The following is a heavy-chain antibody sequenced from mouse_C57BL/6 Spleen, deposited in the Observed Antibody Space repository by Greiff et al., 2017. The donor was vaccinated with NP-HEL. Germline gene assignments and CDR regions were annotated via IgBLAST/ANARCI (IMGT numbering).Heavy chain of an antibody. J-gene: IGHJ3*01. CDR2: ISYDGSN. CDR3: AKRESNYVGFAY. Sequence: ESGPGLVKPSQSLSLTCSVTGYSITSGYYWNWIRQFPGNKLELMGYISYDGSNNYNPSLKNRISITRDTSKNQFFLKLNSVTTEDTATYYCAKRESNYVGFAYWGQGTLVTVSA. CDR1: GYSITSGYY. D-gene: IGHD2-5*01. V-gene: IGHV3-6*01.